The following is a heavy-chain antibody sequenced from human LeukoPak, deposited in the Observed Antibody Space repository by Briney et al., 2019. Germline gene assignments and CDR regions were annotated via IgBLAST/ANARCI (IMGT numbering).Heavy chain of an antibody. V-gene: IGHV3-23*01. D-gene: IGHD1-7*01. CDR2: ISGNSDGA. J-gene: IGHJ4*02. Sequence: GGSLRLSCAASGFTFSNYVMGWVRQAPGKGLEWVSAISGNSDGADYADSVRGRFTISRDNSKNTLYQQMNSLRAEDTAVYYCAKRTGVTELHFGHWGQGTLVTVSS. CDR3: AKRTGVTELHFGH. CDR1: GFTFSNYV.